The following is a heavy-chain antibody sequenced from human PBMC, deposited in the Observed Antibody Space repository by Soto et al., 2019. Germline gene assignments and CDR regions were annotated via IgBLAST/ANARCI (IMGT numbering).Heavy chain of an antibody. D-gene: IGHD6-19*01. CDR3: ARDAQSKAVAADASSDY. CDR1: GYTFSNYG. Sequence: QIQLVQSGPEVKKPGASVKVSCKASGYTFSNYGIKWVRQAPGQGLEWVGWITAYNGNRHHAEKFQGRVTMTTDTSTSTTYMELRSLTSDATAVYYCARDAQSKAVAADASSDYWGQGTLVTVSS. V-gene: IGHV1-18*04. CDR2: ITAYNGNR. J-gene: IGHJ4*02.